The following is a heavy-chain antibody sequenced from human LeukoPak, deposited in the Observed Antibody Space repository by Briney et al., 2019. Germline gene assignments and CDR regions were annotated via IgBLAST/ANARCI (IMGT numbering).Heavy chain of an antibody. Sequence: SETPSLTCTVSGGSISSGGYYWSWIRQHPGKGLEWIGYIYYSGSTYYNPSLKSRVTISVDTSKNQFSLKLSSVTAADTAVYYCARDFEDRNWFDPWGQGTLVTVSS. CDR3: ARDFEDRNWFDP. V-gene: IGHV4-31*03. J-gene: IGHJ5*02. CDR1: GGSISSGGYY. CDR2: IYYSGST. D-gene: IGHD3-9*01.